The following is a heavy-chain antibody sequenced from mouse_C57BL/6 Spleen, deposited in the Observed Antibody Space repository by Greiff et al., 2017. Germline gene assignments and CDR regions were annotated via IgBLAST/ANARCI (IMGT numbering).Heavy chain of an antibody. CDR2: INPSNGGT. J-gene: IGHJ3*01. CDR1: GYTFTSYW. V-gene: IGHV1-53*01. Sequence: QVQLQQPGTELVKPGASVKLSCKASGYTFTSYWMHWVKQRPGQGLEWIGNINPSNGGTNYNEKFKSKATLSVDKSSSTAYMQLSSRTSEDSAVYYWARKGYYYGAWFAYWGQGTLVTGAA. CDR3: ARKGYYYGAWFAY. D-gene: IGHD1-1*01.